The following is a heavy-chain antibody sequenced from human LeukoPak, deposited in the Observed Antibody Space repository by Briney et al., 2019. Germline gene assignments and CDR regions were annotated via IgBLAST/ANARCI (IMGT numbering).Heavy chain of an antibody. CDR3: ARTLWGGSVAAAGPYYFDY. J-gene: IGHJ4*02. Sequence: PSETLSLTCTVSGGSNSSYYWSWIRQPAGKGLEWIGRIYTSGSTNYNPSLKSRVTMSVDTSKNQFSLKLSSVTAADTAVYYCARTLWGGSVAAAGPYYFDYWGQGTLVTVSS. D-gene: IGHD6-13*01. V-gene: IGHV4-4*07. CDR2: IYTSGST. CDR1: GGSNSSYY.